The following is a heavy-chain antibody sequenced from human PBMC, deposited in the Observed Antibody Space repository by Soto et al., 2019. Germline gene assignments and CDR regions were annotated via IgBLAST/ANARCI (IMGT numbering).Heavy chain of an antibody. CDR1: GFTFSSYS. V-gene: IGHV3-23*01. CDR2: TGGDGGTT. D-gene: IGHD3-10*01. CDR3: AKKVNSGSGSQYFDY. Sequence: EVQLLESGGGLVQPGGSRRLSCAASGFTFSSYSMSWVRQAPGKGLAWVAGFSTGGDGGTTYYADSVKGRFTISRDNSKNTLFLQMNSLRVEDTAIDYCAKKVNSGSGSQYFDYWGQGTLVTVSS. J-gene: IGHJ4*02.